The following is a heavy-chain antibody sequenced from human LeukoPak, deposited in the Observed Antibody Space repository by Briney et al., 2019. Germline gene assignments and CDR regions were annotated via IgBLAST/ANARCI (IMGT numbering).Heavy chain of an antibody. V-gene: IGHV3-23*01. Sequence: PGGSLRLSCAASGFTFSSYAMSWVRQAPGKGLEWVSAISGSGGSTYYADSVKGRFTISRDNSKNTLYLQMNSLRAEDTAVYYCAKDDFRGDYASYYFDYWGQGTLVTVSS. J-gene: IGHJ4*02. D-gene: IGHD2-21*02. CDR2: ISGSGGST. CDR1: GFTFSSYA. CDR3: AKDDFRGDYASYYFDY.